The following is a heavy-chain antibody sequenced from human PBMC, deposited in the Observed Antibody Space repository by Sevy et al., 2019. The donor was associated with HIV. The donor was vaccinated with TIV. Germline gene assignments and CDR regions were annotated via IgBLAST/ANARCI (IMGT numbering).Heavy chain of an antibody. V-gene: IGHV3-30*18. CDR2: ISYDGSNK. J-gene: IGHJ3*02. CDR1: GFTFSSYG. CDR3: AKERPERYYDFWSGYNYRWLLYGAFDI. Sequence: GGSLRLSCAASGFTFSSYGMHWVRQAPGKGLEWVAVISYDGSNKYYADSVKGRFTISRDNSKNTLYLQMNSLRAEDTAVYYWAKERPERYYDFWSGYNYRWLLYGAFDIWGQGTMVTVSS. D-gene: IGHD3-3*01.